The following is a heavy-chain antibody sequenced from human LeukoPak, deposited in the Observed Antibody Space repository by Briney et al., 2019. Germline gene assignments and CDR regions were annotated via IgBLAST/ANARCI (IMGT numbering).Heavy chain of an antibody. Sequence: GGSLRLSCAASGFIFSDYWMHWVRQAPGKGLVWVSRINSDGSSTSYADSVKGRFTISRDNAKNTLYLQMNSLRAEDTAVYYCAAYYDSSGYPQPNFDYWGQGTLVTVSS. CDR3: AAYYDSSGYPQPNFDY. J-gene: IGHJ4*02. D-gene: IGHD3-22*01. V-gene: IGHV3-74*01. CDR1: GFIFSDYW. CDR2: INSDGSST.